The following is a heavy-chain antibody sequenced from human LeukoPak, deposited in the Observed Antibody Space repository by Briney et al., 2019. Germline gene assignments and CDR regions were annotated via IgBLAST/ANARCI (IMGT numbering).Heavy chain of an antibody. CDR1: GGSISSSSYY. Sequence: PSETLSLTCTVSGGSISSSSYYWGWIRQPPGKGLEWIGSIYYSGSTYYNPSLKSRVTISVDTSKNQFSLKLSSVTAADTAVYYCVRLAVDYYDSSGYYFDYWGQGTLVTVSS. D-gene: IGHD3-22*01. J-gene: IGHJ4*02. CDR3: VRLAVDYYDSSGYYFDY. V-gene: IGHV4-39*01. CDR2: IYYSGST.